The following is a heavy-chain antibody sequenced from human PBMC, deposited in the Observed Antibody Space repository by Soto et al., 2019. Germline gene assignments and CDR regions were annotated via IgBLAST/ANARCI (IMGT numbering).Heavy chain of an antibody. CDR1: GFTFSSYA. CDR2: IRSKANSYAT. D-gene: IGHD2-15*01. J-gene: IGHJ6*03. CDR3: TSTQPTCGPYYLYG. Sequence: GGSLRLSCAASGFTFSSYAMSWVRQASGKGLEWVGRIRSKANSYATAYAASVKGRFTISRDDSKNTAYLQMNSLKTEDTAVYYCTSTQPTCGPYYLYGWGKGSTVTVSS. V-gene: IGHV3-73*01.